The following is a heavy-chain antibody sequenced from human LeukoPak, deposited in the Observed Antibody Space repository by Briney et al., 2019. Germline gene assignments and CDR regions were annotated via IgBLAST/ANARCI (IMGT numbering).Heavy chain of an antibody. CDR1: GFTFSSYA. D-gene: IGHD5-18*01. Sequence: RRSLRLSCAASGFTFSSYAMSRVRQAPGKALEWVSAISGSGGSTYYPVFVKGRFTISRDNSKNTLYLQMNSLRAEDTAVYYCAKDGRSSGYSYGYDYWGQGTLVTVSS. CDR2: ISGSGGST. CDR3: AKDGRSSGYSYGYDY. J-gene: IGHJ4*02. V-gene: IGHV3-23*01.